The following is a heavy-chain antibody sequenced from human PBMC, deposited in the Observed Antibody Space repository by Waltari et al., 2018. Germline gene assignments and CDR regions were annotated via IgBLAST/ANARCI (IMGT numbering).Heavy chain of an antibody. D-gene: IGHD5-18*01. J-gene: IGHJ6*03. Sequence: QVQLVQSGAEVKKPGSSVKVSCKASGGTFSSYAISWVRQAPGQGLEWMGGIIPIFGTANYAQKFQGRVTITADKSTSTAYMELSSLRSEDTAVYYCARGQDSYLSYYNYYYMDVWGKGTTVTVSS. V-gene: IGHV1-69*14. CDR1: GGTFSSYA. CDR2: IIPIFGTA. CDR3: ARGQDSYLSYYNYYYMDV.